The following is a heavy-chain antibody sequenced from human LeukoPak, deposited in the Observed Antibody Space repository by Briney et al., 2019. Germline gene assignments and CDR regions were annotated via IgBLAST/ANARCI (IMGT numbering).Heavy chain of an antibody. Sequence: KPSETLSLTCAVYGGSFSGYYWSWIRQPPGKGLEWIGEINHSGSTNYNPSLKSRVTISVDTSKNQFSLKLSSVTAADTAVYYCAGGRAIDYWGQGTLVTVSP. V-gene: IGHV4-34*01. J-gene: IGHJ4*02. CDR2: INHSGST. CDR3: AGGRAIDY. CDR1: GGSFSGYY.